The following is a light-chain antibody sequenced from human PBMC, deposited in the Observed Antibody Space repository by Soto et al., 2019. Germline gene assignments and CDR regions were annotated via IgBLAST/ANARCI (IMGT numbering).Light chain of an antibody. J-gene: IGKJ1*01. V-gene: IGKV3-20*01. Sequence: EIVLTQSPGTLSLSPGERATLSCRASQSVRSNYLAWYRQTPGQAPRLLIYGASNRATGIPDRFSGSGSGTDFTLIISRVEPEDFALYYCQQYGSSPWTVGQGTKMEIK. CDR3: QQYGSSPWT. CDR1: QSVRSNY. CDR2: GAS.